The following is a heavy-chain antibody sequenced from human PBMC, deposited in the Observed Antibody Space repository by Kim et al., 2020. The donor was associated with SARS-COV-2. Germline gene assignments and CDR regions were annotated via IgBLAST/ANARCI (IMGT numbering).Heavy chain of an antibody. D-gene: IGHD6-13*01. CDR1: GGSISSSSYY. Sequence: SETLSLTCTVSGGSISSSSYYWGWIRQPPGKGLEWIGRIYYSGSTYYNPSLKSRVTISVDTSKNQFSLKLSSVTAADTAVYYCARETAAAGTRGDWFDPWGQVTLVTVSS. CDR3: ARETAAAGTRGDWFDP. J-gene: IGHJ5*02. V-gene: IGHV4-39*07. CDR2: IYYSGST.